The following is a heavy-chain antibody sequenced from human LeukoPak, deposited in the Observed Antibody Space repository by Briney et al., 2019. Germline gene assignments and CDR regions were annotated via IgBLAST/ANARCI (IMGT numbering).Heavy chain of an antibody. CDR3: AREGDNYAFDI. Sequence: ASVKVSCKASGYTFTGYYMHWVRQAPGQGLEWMGWINPNSGGTNYAQKFQGRVTMTRDMSASTVYMELSSLRSEDTAVYYCAREGDNYAFDIWGQGTMVTVSS. CDR2: INPNSGGT. D-gene: IGHD1-20*01. J-gene: IGHJ3*02. V-gene: IGHV1-2*02. CDR1: GYTFTGYY.